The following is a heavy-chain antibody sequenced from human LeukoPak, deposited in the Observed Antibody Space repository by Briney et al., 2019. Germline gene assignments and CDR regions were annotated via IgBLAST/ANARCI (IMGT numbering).Heavy chain of an antibody. V-gene: IGHV3-7*01. CDR2: IREDGNDK. J-gene: IGHJ4*02. Sequence: GGSLRLSCVASGFTFTNYWMNWVRQAPGKGLEWVANIREDGNDKYYADSVKGRFTVSRDNAKNSVYLQMNSLRAEDTAIYYCARDRYFDASDFWGQGTLVSVSS. CDR1: GFTFTNYW. CDR3: ARDRYFDASDF. D-gene: IGHD2-8*01.